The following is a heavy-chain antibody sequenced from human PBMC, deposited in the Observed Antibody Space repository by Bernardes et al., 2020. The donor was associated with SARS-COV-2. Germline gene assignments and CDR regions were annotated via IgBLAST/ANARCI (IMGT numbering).Heavy chain of an antibody. J-gene: IGHJ2*01. V-gene: IGHV3-33*01. CDR3: ARGLIGVDDSKPTYWYFDL. D-gene: IGHD3-10*01. Sequence: SLRLSCAASGISFSNFGMNWVRQAPGKGLEWVAVIWFDGSNKYYADSVKGRFTISRDNSKDTLYLQMNSLRAEDTAVYFCARGLIGVDDSKPTYWYFDLWGRGTLVTVSS. CDR1: GISFSNFG. CDR2: IWFDGSNK.